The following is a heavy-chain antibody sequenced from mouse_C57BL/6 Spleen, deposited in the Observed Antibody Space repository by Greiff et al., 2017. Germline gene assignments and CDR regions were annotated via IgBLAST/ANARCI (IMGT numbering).Heavy chain of an antibody. CDR3: AREGGSAMDY. D-gene: IGHD3-3*01. V-gene: IGHV1-82*01. Sequence: QVQLQQSGPELVKPGASVKISCKASGYAFSSSWMNWVKQRPGKGLEWIGRIYPGDGDTNYNGKFKGKATLTADKSSSTAYMQRSSLTSEDSAVYFCAREGGSAMDYWGQGASVTVSS. CDR1: GYAFSSSW. CDR2: IYPGDGDT. J-gene: IGHJ4*01.